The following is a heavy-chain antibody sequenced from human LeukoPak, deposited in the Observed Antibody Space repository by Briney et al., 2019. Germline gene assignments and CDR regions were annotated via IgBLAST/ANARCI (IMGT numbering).Heavy chain of an antibody. D-gene: IGHD3-10*01. CDR1: GFDFDNYG. V-gene: IGHV3-30*02. CDR2: IRYDGFNK. J-gene: IGHJ4*02. CDR3: AKDLSTVRDLNFDY. Sequence: GSLRLSCTASGFDFDNYGMHWVRQGPVKGLEWVAMIRYDGFNKYYADSVKGRFTISRDNSMNTLYLQLNSLTVEDTAVYYCAKDLSTVRDLNFDYWGQGTRVTVSS.